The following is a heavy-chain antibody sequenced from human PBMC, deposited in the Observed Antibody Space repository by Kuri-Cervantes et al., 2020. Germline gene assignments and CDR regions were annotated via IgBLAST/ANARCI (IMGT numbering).Heavy chain of an antibody. D-gene: IGHD3-16*02. CDR2: IKQDGSEK. CDR3: ARGSGMITFGGVIVF. J-gene: IGHJ4*02. Sequence: GESLKISCAASGFTFSSYWMSWVRQAPGKGLEWVANIKQDGSEKYYVDSVKGRFTISRDNAKNSLYLQMNSLRAEDTAVYYCARGSGMITFGGVIVFWGQGTLVTVSS. CDR1: GFTFSSYW. V-gene: IGHV3-7*03.